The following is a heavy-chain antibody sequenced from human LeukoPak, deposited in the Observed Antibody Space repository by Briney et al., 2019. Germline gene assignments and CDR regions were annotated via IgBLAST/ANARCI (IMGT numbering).Heavy chain of an antibody. CDR2: IYYSGTS. D-gene: IGHD6-6*01. Sequence: SQTLSLTCAVSGGSISSGGYYWSWIRQHPGKGLEWIGHIYYSGTSFYNPSLTSRVTISVDTSKNQFSLKLTSVNDADTAVYYCARIERSSYSLGFNYWGQGTLVTVSS. CDR3: ARIERSSYSLGFNY. CDR1: GGSISSGGYY. V-gene: IGHV4-31*11. J-gene: IGHJ4*02.